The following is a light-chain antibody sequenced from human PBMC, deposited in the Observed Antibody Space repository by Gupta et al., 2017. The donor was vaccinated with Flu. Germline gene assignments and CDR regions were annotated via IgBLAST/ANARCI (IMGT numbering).Light chain of an antibody. CDR3: QQYDNLRLT. J-gene: IGKJ4*01. V-gene: IGKV1-33*01. Sequence: DIQMTQSPSSLSASVGDRVTITCQASRDISNYLTWYQQKPTKAPKLLIYDASNLATGVPSRFSGSRSGTDFTFTISSLQPEDIATYYCQQYDNLRLTFGGGTKVEIK. CDR1: RDISNY. CDR2: DAS.